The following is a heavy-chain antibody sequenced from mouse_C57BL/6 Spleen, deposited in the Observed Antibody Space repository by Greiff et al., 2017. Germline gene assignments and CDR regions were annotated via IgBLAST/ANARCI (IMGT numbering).Heavy chain of an antibody. J-gene: IGHJ3*01. Sequence: EVKLLQSGAELVKPGASVKLSCTASGFNIKDYYMHWVKQRTEQGLEWIGRIDPEDGATKYAPKFQGKATITADTSSNTAYLQLSSLTSEDTVVYYCASTPSYSYGSSPWFAYGGQGTLVTVSA. CDR3: ASTPSYSYGSSPWFAY. D-gene: IGHD1-1*01. V-gene: IGHV14-2*01. CDR1: GFNIKDYY. CDR2: IDPEDGAT.